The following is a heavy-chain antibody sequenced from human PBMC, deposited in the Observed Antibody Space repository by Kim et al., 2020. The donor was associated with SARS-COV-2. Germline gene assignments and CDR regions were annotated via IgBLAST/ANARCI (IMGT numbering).Heavy chain of an antibody. J-gene: IGHJ6*02. CDR1: GFDFDTFA. Sequence: GGSLRLSCEGSGFDFDTFAITWVRQAPGKGLEWVSRITAHNVVMYYANSVKGRFTASRDNSKAYLQMKGLRGEDTAMYYCAKVLQSHAYWVAMDVWGQGTAVTVSS. CDR3: AKVLQSHAYWVAMDV. D-gene: IGHD3-16*01. V-gene: IGHV3-23*01. CDR2: ITAHNVVM.